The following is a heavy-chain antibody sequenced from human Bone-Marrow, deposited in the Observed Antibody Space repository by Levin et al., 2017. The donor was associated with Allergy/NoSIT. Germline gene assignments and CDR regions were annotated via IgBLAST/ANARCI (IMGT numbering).Heavy chain of an antibody. D-gene: IGHD2-21*01. CDR1: GVSIPSGSYY. V-gene: IGHV4-61*09. CDR2: SYTSGNI. Sequence: SQTLSLTCTVSGVSIPSGSYYWSWIRQPAGKGLEWIGHSYTSGNITYNPSLKSRVTISLDTSKNQFSLKLRSVTAADTAVYYCARVLQYSDYYTDVWGKGTMVTVSS. J-gene: IGHJ6*03. CDR3: ARVLQYSDYYTDV.